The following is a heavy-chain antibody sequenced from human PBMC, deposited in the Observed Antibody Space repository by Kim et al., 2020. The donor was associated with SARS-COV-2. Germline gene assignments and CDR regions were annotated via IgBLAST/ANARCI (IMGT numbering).Heavy chain of an antibody. CDR3: AKRVRWYDFDY. V-gene: IGHV4-34*01. D-gene: IGHD2-15*01. CDR2: T. J-gene: IGHJ4*02. Sequence: TNYNPSLKSRVTISVDTSKNQFSLKLSSVTAADTAVYYCAKRVRWYDFDYWGQGTLVTVSS.